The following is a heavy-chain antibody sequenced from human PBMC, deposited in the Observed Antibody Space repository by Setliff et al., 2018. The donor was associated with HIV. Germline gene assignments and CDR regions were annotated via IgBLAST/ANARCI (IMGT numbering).Heavy chain of an antibody. D-gene: IGHD6-19*01. Sequence: ASVKVSCKASGDTFRSRAFNWVRQAPGQGLEWMGWISGYNGNTKYVQKFQGRVTMTTDTSTSTVYMELRSLRSDDTAVYYCARVPYRSAWFSGGHDAFDVWGQGTMVTVSS. CDR2: ISGYNGNT. J-gene: IGHJ3*01. CDR3: ARVPYRSAWFSGGHDAFDV. CDR1: GDTFRSRA. V-gene: IGHV1-18*01.